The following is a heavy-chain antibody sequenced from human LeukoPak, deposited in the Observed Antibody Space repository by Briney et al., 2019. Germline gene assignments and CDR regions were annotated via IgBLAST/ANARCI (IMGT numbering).Heavy chain of an antibody. CDR3: ARFGDSGSYPEQPEAFDI. J-gene: IGHJ3*02. V-gene: IGHV3-30-3*01. CDR2: ISYDGSNK. Sequence: PGGSLRLSDADSVFTFSSYAMHWVHQAPGKGLEWVAVISYDGSNKYYADAVKGRFTISRDNSKNTLYLQMNSLRAEDTAVYYCARFGDSGSYPEQPEAFDIWGQGTMVTVSS. D-gene: IGHD1-26*01. CDR1: VFTFSSYA.